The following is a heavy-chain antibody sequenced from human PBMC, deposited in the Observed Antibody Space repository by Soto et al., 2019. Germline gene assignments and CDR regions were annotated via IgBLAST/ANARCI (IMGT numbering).Heavy chain of an antibody. CDR1: GFPFSTYT. CDR2: IYGGGGGET. D-gene: IGHD2-15*01. Sequence: EVQLLESGGGLVQPGGSLRLSCAASGFPFSTYTMSWVRLAPGKGLEWVSGIYGGGGGETVYARSVRGRFTIARDNSNSRIYLQMNGLRVEDTGIYYWAKDRHPDGRWPFDPGGQGTLITVSS. CDR3: AKDRHPDGRWPFDP. J-gene: IGHJ5*02. V-gene: IGHV3-23*01.